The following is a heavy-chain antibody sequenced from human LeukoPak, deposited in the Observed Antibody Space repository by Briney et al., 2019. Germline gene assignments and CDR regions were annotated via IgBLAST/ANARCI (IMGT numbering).Heavy chain of an antibody. Sequence: PGGSLRLSCAASGFTVSSNCMSWVRQAPGKGLEWVSVIYSGGSTYYADSVKGRFTISRDNSKNTLYLQMNSLRAEDTAVYYCARGLGDSSGYYFGYFDYWGQGTLVTASS. V-gene: IGHV3-66*01. CDR1: GFTVSSNC. D-gene: IGHD3-22*01. CDR2: IYSGGST. J-gene: IGHJ4*02. CDR3: ARGLGDSSGYYFGYFDY.